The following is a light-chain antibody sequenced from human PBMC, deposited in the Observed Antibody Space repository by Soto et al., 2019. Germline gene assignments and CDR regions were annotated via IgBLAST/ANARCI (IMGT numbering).Light chain of an antibody. CDR3: QLRSNLPIT. Sequence: EIVLTQNPTTLSLSPGERATLSCRASQSVSSYLAWYQQKPGQAPRLLIYDASNRATGLPARFSGSGSGTDFTLTISCLEPEDFAVYYCQLRSNLPITFGQGTRLEIK. V-gene: IGKV3-11*01. CDR1: QSVSSY. CDR2: DAS. J-gene: IGKJ5*01.